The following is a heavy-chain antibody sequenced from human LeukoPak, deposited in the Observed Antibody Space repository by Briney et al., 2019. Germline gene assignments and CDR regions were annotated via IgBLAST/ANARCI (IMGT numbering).Heavy chain of an antibody. D-gene: IGHD4-23*01. CDR3: ARHTTVGGSLRFDY. J-gene: IGHJ4*02. Sequence: GESLQISCQASGYIFTSNWIGWVRQMPGKGLEYMGIICPGDSDTRYSQSFQGQVTISADKSITTAYLQWSSLKASDTAMYYCARHTTVGGSLRFDYWGQGTLVSVSS. V-gene: IGHV5-51*01. CDR2: ICPGDSDT. CDR1: GYIFTSNW.